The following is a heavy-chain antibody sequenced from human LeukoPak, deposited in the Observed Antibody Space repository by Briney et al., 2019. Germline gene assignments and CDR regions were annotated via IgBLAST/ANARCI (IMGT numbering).Heavy chain of an antibody. Sequence: GGSLRLSCAASGFTFPTYAMTWVRQAPGKGLEWVSTISASGGGTNYADSVKGRFTISRDNAKNSLYLQMNSLRAEDTAVYYCTTAPSRHYYDSSRYYETFDYWGQGTLVTVSS. J-gene: IGHJ4*02. D-gene: IGHD3-22*01. V-gene: IGHV3-23*01. CDR3: TTAPSRHYYDSSRYYETFDY. CDR1: GFTFPTYA. CDR2: ISASGGGT.